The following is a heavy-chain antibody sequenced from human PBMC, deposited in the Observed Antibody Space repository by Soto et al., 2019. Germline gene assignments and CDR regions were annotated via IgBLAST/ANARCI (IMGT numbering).Heavy chain of an antibody. CDR3: ARGGRDILNLGWFDP. CDR1: GYTFTSYY. J-gene: IGHJ5*02. Sequence: QVQLVQSGAEVKKPGASVKVSCKASGYTFTSYYMHWVRQAPGQGLEWMGIINPSCGSTSYAQKFQGIVTMTRDTSTSTGYMELSSLRSEDTAVYYCARGGRDILNLGWFDPWGQGTLVTVSS. D-gene: IGHD3-9*01. CDR2: INPSCGST. V-gene: IGHV1-46*03.